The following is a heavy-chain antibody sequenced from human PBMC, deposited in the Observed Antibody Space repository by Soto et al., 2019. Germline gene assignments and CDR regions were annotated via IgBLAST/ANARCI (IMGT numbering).Heavy chain of an antibody. CDR2: SSHSGST. V-gene: IGHV4-34*01. Sequence: QVQLQQWGAGLLKPSETLSLTCAVYGGSFSTYYWSWIRQTPGKGLEWIGKSSHSGSTNYNPSLKSRVTISVDSSKNQFSLNLNSVTAADTAVYYCARGLRASYGVRLSYSYYGMDVWGQGTTVTVSS. CDR3: ARGLRASYGVRLSYSYYGMDV. J-gene: IGHJ6*02. CDR1: GGSFSTYY. D-gene: IGHD3-10*01.